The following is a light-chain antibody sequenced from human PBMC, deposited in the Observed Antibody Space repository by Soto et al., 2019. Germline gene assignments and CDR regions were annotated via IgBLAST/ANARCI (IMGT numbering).Light chain of an antibody. CDR1: SSDVGGFNY. J-gene: IGLJ1*01. V-gene: IGLV2-14*03. CDR2: DVT. Sequence: QSALTQPASVSGSPGQSITISCTGTSSDVGGFNYVSWYQQHPGKAPKLMIYDVTNRPSGVSFRFSGSKSGNTASLTISGLQAEYEADYYCNSYTSSSTYVFVTGTKLTVL. CDR3: NSYTSSSTYV.